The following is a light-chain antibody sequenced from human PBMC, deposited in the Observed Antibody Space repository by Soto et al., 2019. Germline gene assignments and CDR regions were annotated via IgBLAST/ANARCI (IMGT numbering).Light chain of an antibody. CDR1: QSVRSNY. CDR2: GAS. Sequence: EIVLTQSPGTLSLSPGERAILSCRASQSVRSNYLAWYQQKPGQAPRLLIYGASRRATGIPDRFSGSGSGTDFTLTISRLEPEDSAVYFCQQYGGSHSLYTFEQGTKLE. CDR3: QQYGGSHSLYT. V-gene: IGKV3-20*01. J-gene: IGKJ2*01.